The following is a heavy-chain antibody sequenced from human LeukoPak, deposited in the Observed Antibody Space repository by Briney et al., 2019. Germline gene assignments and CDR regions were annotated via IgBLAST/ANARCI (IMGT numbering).Heavy chain of an antibody. D-gene: IGHD4-17*01. CDR1: GFTFSSYR. CDR3: ARDLLGTVTTFHAFDI. J-gene: IGHJ3*02. V-gene: IGHV3-21*01. CDR2: ISSSSSYI. Sequence: GGALRLSCAASGFTFSSYRMNWVRQAPGKRLEWVSSISSSSSYIYYADSVKGRFTISRDNAKNSLYLQMNSLRAEDTAVYYCARDLLGTVTTFHAFDIWGQGTMVTVSS.